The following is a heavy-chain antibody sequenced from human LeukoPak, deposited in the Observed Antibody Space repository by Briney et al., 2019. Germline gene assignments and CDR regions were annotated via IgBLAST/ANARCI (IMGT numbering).Heavy chain of an antibody. J-gene: IGHJ4*02. CDR2: ISAYNGNT. CDR3: ARDLPYSSSWESIDY. V-gene: IGHV1-18*01. CDR1: GYTFTSYG. Sequence: ASVKVSCKASGYTFTSYGISWVRQAPGQGLEWMGWISAYNGNTNYAQKLQGRVTMTTDASTSTAYMELRSLRSDDTAVFYCARDLPYSSSWESIDYWGQGTLVTVSS. D-gene: IGHD6-13*01.